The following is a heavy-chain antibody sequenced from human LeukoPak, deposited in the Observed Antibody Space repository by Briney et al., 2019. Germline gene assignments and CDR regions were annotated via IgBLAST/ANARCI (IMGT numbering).Heavy chain of an antibody. J-gene: IGHJ4*02. CDR2: IKQDGSEK. CDR1: GFTFSNFW. Sequence: GGSLRLPCAGSGFTFSNFWMNWVRQAPGKGLEWVANIKQDGSEKYYVDSVKGRFTISRDNSRNSLFLQMNSLRAEDTAVYYCASLGYWGQGTLVTVSS. V-gene: IGHV3-7*01. CDR3: ASLGY.